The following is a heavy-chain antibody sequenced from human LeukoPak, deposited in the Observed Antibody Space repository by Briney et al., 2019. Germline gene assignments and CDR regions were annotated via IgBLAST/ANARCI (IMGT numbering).Heavy chain of an antibody. V-gene: IGHV1-69*05. J-gene: IGHJ5*02. D-gene: IGHD2-2*01. CDR2: NIPIFGTA. CDR1: GGIFSSYA. Sequence: SVNVSCKASGGIFSSYALSWVRQPPGQGLDWMGGNIPIFGTANYAQKFQGRVTITTDESTSTAYMELSSLRSEDTAVYYCARVSCSSTSCTTNNWFDPWGQGTLVTVSS. CDR3: ARVSCSSTSCTTNNWFDP.